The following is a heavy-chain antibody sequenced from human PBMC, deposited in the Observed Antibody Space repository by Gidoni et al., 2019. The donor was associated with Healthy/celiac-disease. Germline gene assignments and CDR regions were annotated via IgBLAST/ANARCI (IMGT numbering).Heavy chain of an antibody. V-gene: IGHV3-23*01. J-gene: IGHJ3*02. D-gene: IGHD3-10*01. CDR2: ISGSGGST. CDR1: GFTFSSYA. Sequence: EVQLLESGGGLVQPGGSLRLSCAPSGFTFSSYAISWVRQAPGKGLEWVSAISGSGGSTYYADSVKGRFTISRDNSKNTLYLQMNSLRAEDTAVYYCAKDTNNVLLWFRELRSDAFDIWVQGTMVTVSS. CDR3: AKDTNNVLLWFRELRSDAFDI.